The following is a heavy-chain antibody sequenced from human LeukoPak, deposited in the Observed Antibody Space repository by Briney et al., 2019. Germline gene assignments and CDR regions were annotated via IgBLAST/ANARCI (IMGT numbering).Heavy chain of an antibody. CDR1: GYTLTELS. CDR2: FDPEDGET. Sequence: ASVKVSCKVSGYTLTELSMHWVRQAPGKGLEWMGGFDPEDGETVYAQKFQGRVTMTEDTSTDTAYMELSSLRSEDTAVYYCATDQGYSSSWFPDYWGQGTLVTVSS. D-gene: IGHD6-13*01. V-gene: IGHV1-24*01. J-gene: IGHJ4*02. CDR3: ATDQGYSSSWFPDY.